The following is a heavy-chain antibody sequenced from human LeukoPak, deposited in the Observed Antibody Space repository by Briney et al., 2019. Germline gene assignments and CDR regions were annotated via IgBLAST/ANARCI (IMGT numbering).Heavy chain of an antibody. D-gene: IGHD3-10*01. CDR1: GYTFTSYG. Sequence: ASVKVSCRASGYTFTSYGISWLRQAPGQGLEWMGWISAYNGNTNYAQKLQGRVTMTTDTSTSTAYMELRSLRSEDTAVYYCARRSNYYGSGSHDVWFDPWGQGTLVTVSS. CDR3: ARRSNYYGSGSHDVWFDP. CDR2: ISAYNGNT. V-gene: IGHV1-18*01. J-gene: IGHJ5*02.